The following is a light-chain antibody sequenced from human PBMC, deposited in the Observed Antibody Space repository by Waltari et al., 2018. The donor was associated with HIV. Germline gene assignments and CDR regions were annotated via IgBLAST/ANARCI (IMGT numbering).Light chain of an antibody. J-gene: IGKJ5*01. V-gene: IGKV1-27*01. CDR3: QRYNAVPVT. CDR1: DIVGHY. CDR2: SAS. Sequence: KMTQSPSSRTASVGEKVTITCWTNDIVGHYFPWYQKKEGKVPRVLIHSASVLSSGVPSRFRGNGSGTDFTLTINSLQPEDVGTYYCQRYNAVPVTFGQGTRLEIK.